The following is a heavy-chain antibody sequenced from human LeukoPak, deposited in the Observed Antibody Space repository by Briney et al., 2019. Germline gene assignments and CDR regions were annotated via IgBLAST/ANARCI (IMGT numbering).Heavy chain of an antibody. D-gene: IGHD7-27*01. CDR2: IYSGGST. J-gene: IGHJ4*02. V-gene: IGHV3-53*01. Sequence: GGSLRLSCAASGFTVSSNYMSWVRQAPGKGLEWVSVIYSGGSTYYADSVKGRFTISRDNSKNTLYLQMNSLRAEDTAVYYCARDQLTGEFDYWGQGTLVTVSS. CDR1: GFTVSSNY. CDR3: ARDQLTGEFDY.